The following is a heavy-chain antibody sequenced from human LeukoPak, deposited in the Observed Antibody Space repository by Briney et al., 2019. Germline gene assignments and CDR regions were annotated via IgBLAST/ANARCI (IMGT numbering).Heavy chain of an antibody. CDR3: ARARHYYDSSGYSSWFDY. V-gene: IGHV3-74*01. CDR2: IYIDGSST. D-gene: IGHD3-22*01. Sequence: GGSLRLSCAASGFTFSSYWMHWVRQSPGKGLVWVSRIYIDGSSTSYADSAKGRFTISRDNAKNTLYLQMNSLRAEDTAIYSCARARHYYDSSGYSSWFDYWGQGTLVTVSS. J-gene: IGHJ4*02. CDR1: GFTFSSYW.